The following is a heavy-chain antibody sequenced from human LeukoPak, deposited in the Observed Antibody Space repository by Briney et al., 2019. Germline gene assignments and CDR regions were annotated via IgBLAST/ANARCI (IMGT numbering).Heavy chain of an antibody. V-gene: IGHV3-30*18. D-gene: IGHD5-18*01. J-gene: IGHJ4*02. Sequence: PGRSLRLSCAASGFTFSSYGMHWVRQAPGKGLEWVAVISYDGSNKYYADSVKGRFTISRDNSKNTLSLQMNSLRAEDTAVYYCAKDLITYSYGNFDYWGQGTLVTVSS. CDR2: ISYDGSNK. CDR3: AKDLITYSYGNFDY. CDR1: GFTFSSYG.